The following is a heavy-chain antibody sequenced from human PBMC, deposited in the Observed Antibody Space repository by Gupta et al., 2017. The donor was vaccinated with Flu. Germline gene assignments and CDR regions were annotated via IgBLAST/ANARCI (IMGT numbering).Heavy chain of an antibody. D-gene: IGHD5-18*01. J-gene: IGHJ2*01. V-gene: IGHV3-30*03. CDR1: GFTFSNYG. CDR3: ARAWKWSWMQSQNSDWFFDV. Sequence: QAHLVESGGGVVQPGTSLRLSCVGSGFTFSNYGIHWVRLVPDTGLDWVAFVPHNGRNENYADSVTGRFIVARDNSMNTVSLQMNSLRPDDTGAYYCARAWKWSWMQSQNSDWFFDVWGRGTQVTVTS. CDR2: VPHNGRNE.